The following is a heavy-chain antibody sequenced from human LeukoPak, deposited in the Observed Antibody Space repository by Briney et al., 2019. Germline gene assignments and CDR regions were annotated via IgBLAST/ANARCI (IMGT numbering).Heavy chain of an antibody. V-gene: IGHV3-30*09. CDR3: ARDESGVVVAATPDY. CDR2: ISCGASNR. J-gene: IGHJ4*02. D-gene: IGHD2-15*01. CDR1: GFTVGIFA. Sequence: GSLRLSCASSGFTVGIFAMHWVRQAPSKGLEWVAVISCGASNRYYADSVKRRLAIARDNAEKTLYLQMSSLRTEDTAAYYCARDESGVVVAATPDYWGKGNLVTASS.